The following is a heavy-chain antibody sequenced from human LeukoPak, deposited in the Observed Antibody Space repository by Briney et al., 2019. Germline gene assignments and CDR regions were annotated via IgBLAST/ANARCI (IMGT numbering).Heavy chain of an antibody. CDR3: ASAAGVGSNLDY. V-gene: IGHV1-2*02. CDR1: GYTLTAYF. D-gene: IGHD3-10*01. Sequence: ASVKVSCKASGYTLTAYFIHWVRQAPGQGLEWMGWINPNSGARRYAQMFQGRVTMTRDTSISTTYIELSSLRSNDTAVYYCASAAGVGSNLDYWGQGTLVTVSS. CDR2: INPNSGAR. J-gene: IGHJ4*02.